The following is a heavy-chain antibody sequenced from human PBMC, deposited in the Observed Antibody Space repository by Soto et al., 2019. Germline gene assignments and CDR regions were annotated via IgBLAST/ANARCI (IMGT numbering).Heavy chain of an antibody. CDR2: IYYSGST. D-gene: IGHD6-19*01. Sequence: QVQLQESGPGLVKPSETLSLTCTVSGGSVSSGSYYWSWIRQPPGKGLEWIWYIYYSGSTNYNPSLKSGVTISVDTSKYQLSLRRSSVTAADTAVYYGAGLWLVLRGWFDPWGQGTLVTVSS. V-gene: IGHV4-61*01. CDR1: GGSVSSGSYY. J-gene: IGHJ5*02. CDR3: AGLWLVLRGWFDP.